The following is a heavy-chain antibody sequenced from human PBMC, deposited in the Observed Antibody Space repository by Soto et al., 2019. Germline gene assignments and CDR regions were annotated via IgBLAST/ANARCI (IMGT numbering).Heavy chain of an antibody. Sequence: QMQLVESGGCVVQPGRSLRLSCAASGFTFRDDGIHRVRQAPGKRLEWVADISYNGIDKWYADSVKGRFTISRDNYRDTVYLQMHGLRPEDTAVHYCASGEGRNGHHTRFDYWGQGTLVTVSS. D-gene: IGHD3-10*01. CDR3: ASGEGRNGHHTRFDY. CDR1: GFTFRDDG. J-gene: IGHJ4*02. V-gene: IGHV3-30*03. CDR2: ISYNGIDK.